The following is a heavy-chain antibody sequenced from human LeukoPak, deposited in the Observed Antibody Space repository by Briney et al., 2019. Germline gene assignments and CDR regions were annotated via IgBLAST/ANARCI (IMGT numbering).Heavy chain of an antibody. CDR2: TYYRSKWYN. J-gene: IGHJ5*02. CDR1: GDSVSSNSAA. Sequence: QTLSLTCALSGDSVSSNSAAWNWIRQSPSRGLEWLGRTYYRSKWYNDYAVSVKSRITINPDTSKNQFSLQLNSVTPEDTAVYYCAREEYYYGSGSYYFPDWFDPWGQGTLVTVSS. D-gene: IGHD3-10*01. V-gene: IGHV6-1*01. CDR3: AREEYYYGSGSYYFPDWFDP.